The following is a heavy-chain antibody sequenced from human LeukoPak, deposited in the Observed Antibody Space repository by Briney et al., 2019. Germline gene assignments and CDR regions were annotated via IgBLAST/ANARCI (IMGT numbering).Heavy chain of an antibody. Sequence: PSETLSLTCTVSGGSISNRNYYWGWIRQPPGKGLEWIASIYYSGSTFYNPSLRRRVTISVDTSNNQFSLKLSSVTAADTAVYYCARQGIFFGSGPFDSWGQGTLVTVSS. J-gene: IGHJ4*02. CDR2: IYYSGST. CDR1: GGSISNRNYY. V-gene: IGHV4-39*07. D-gene: IGHD3-10*01. CDR3: ARQGIFFGSGPFDS.